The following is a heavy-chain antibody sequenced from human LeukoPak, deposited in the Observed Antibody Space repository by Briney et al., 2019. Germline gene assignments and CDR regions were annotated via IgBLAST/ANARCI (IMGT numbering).Heavy chain of an antibody. CDR2: IYYSGST. V-gene: IGHV4-59*01. CDR3: ARLVGVSSSSTFDY. D-gene: IGHD6-6*01. CDR1: GGSISSYY. J-gene: IGHJ4*02. Sequence: SETLSLTCTVSGGSISSYYWSWIRQPPGKGLEWIGYIYYSGSTNYNPSLKSRVTISVDTPKNQFSLKLTSVTAADTAVYYCARLVGVSSSSTFDYWGQGTLVTVSS.